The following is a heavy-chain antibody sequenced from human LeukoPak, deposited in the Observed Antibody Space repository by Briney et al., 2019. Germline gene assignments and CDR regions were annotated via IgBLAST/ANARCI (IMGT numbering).Heavy chain of an antibody. Sequence: SETLSLTCAVYGGSFSGYYWSWIRQPPGKGLERIGEINHSGSTNYNPSLKSRVTISVDTSKNQFSLKLSSVTAADTAVYYCARGDRYYYGSGSFSLFDYWGRGTLVTVSS. CDR1: GGSFSGYY. J-gene: IGHJ4*02. CDR2: INHSGST. CDR3: ARGDRYYYGSGSFSLFDY. D-gene: IGHD3-10*01. V-gene: IGHV4-34*01.